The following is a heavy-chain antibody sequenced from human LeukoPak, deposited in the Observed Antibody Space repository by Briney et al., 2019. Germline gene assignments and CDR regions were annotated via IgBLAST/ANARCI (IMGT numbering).Heavy chain of an antibody. D-gene: IGHD3-9*01. J-gene: IGHJ1*01. CDR2: ISAYNGNT. Sequence: GASVKVSCKASGYTFTSDGISWVRQGPRQGLERMGWISAYNGNTNFAQKLQGRVTMTTETSTSTGYMDLRSLRSDDTAVYYCARDQAATNTQVRFCLDWGQGTLVTVSS. V-gene: IGHV1-18*01. CDR3: ARDQAATNTQVRFCLD. CDR1: GYTFTSDG.